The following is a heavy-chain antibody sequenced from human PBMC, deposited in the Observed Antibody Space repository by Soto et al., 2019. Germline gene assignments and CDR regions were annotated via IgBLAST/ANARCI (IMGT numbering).Heavy chain of an antibody. V-gene: IGHV4-59*08. CDR3: ARRDAEVYFDY. D-gene: IGHD2-21*02. CDR1: GGSISSYY. CDR2: IYYSGST. Sequence: PSETLSLTCTVSGGSISSYYWSWIRQPPGKGLEWIGYIYYSGSTNYNPSLKSRVTISVDTSKNQFSLKLSSVTAADTAVYYCARRDAEVYFDYWGQGTLVTVSS. J-gene: IGHJ4*02.